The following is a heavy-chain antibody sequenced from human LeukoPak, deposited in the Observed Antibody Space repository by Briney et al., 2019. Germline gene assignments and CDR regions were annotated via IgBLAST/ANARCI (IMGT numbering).Heavy chain of an antibody. D-gene: IGHD2-21*02. CDR2: IGGTGGPT. Sequence: QPGGSLRLSCAASGFTFSTYSMCWVRQAPGKGLEWVSSIGGTGGPTYYAESVKGRFSISRDNSKNTLYLQMNSLRADDTAVYYCAKDPCSGGDCPTLSYFDFWGQGSLVIVSS. CDR3: AKDPCSGGDCPTLSYFDF. J-gene: IGHJ4*02. V-gene: IGHV3-23*01. CDR1: GFTFSTYS.